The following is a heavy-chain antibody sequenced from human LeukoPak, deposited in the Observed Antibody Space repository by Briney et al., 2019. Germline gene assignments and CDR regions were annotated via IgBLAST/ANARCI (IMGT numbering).Heavy chain of an antibody. CDR3: AKDLVTGGSYPDY. Sequence: GGSLRLSCVDSGFTFHNIWMTWVRQAPGKGLEWVSAISGSGGSTYYADSVKGRFTISRDNSKNTLYLQMNSLRAEDTAVYYCAKDLVTGGSYPDYWGQGTLVTVSS. V-gene: IGHV3-23*01. J-gene: IGHJ4*02. CDR1: GFTFHNIW. D-gene: IGHD1-26*01. CDR2: ISGSGGST.